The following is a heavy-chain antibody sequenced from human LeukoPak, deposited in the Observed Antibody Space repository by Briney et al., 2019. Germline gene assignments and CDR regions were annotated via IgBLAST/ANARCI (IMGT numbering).Heavy chain of an antibody. V-gene: IGHV4-59*01. CDR3: ARHSAHSSTNDAFDI. D-gene: IGHD6-13*01. CDR1: GGSISSYY. CDR2: IFDSEST. Sequence: SETLSLTCTVSGGSISSYYWSWIRQPPGKGLEWIGYIFDSESTNYNPSLKSRVTILIDKSKDQFSLKLSSVTAADTAVYYCARHSAHSSTNDAFDIWGQGTMVTVSS. J-gene: IGHJ3*02.